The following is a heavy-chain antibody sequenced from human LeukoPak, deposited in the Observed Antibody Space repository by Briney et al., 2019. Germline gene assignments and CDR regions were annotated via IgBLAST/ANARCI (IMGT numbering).Heavy chain of an antibody. J-gene: IGHJ4*02. D-gene: IGHD6-19*01. CDR1: GYTFTSYG. CDR3: ARVSGIAGAGTRLTHYFDC. CDR2: ISAYNGNT. V-gene: IGHV1-18*01. Sequence: ASVKVSCKASGYTFTSYGISWVRQAPGQGLEWMGWISAYNGNTNYAQKLQGRVTMTTDTSTSTAYMELRSLRSDDTAVYYCARVSGIAGAGTRLTHYFDCWGQGTLVTVSS.